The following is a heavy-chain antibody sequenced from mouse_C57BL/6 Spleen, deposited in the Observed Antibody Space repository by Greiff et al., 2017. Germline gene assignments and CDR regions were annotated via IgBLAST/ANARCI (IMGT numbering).Heavy chain of an antibody. CDR2: IWTGGGT. J-gene: IGHJ2*01. CDR3: ARHYYGSSYATLDY. CDR1: GFSLTSYA. V-gene: IGHV2-9-1*01. Sequence: VQLVESGPGLVAPSQSLSITCTVSGFSLTSYAISWVRQPPGKGLEWLGVIWTGGGTNYNSALKSRLSISKDNSKSQVFLKMNSLQTDDTARYYCARHYYGSSYATLDYWGQGTTLTVSS. D-gene: IGHD1-1*01.